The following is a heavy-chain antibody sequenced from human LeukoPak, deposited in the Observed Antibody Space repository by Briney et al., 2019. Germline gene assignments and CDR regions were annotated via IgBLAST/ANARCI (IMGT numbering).Heavy chain of an antibody. CDR2: IYSGGST. V-gene: IGHV3-66*01. J-gene: IGHJ4*02. D-gene: IGHD4-11*01. CDR3: TTGYSDYDYYFDY. Sequence: PGGSLRLSCAASGFTVSSNYMSWVRQAPGKGLEWVSVIYSGGSTYYADSVKGRFTISRDNSKNTLYLQMNSLRAEDTAVYYCTTGYSDYDYYFDYWGQGTLVTVSS. CDR1: GFTVSSNY.